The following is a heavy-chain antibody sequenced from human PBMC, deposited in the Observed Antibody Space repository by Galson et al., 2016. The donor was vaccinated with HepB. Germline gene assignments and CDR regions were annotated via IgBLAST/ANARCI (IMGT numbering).Heavy chain of an antibody. Sequence: PLRLSCAASGFAFDDYWMSWVRQGPVKGLEWVANIHKDGNTKAYVGSVQGRFTISRDNAERSVSLQVDGLRPEDTAVYYCVRAVRTDYSGSWWDSWGQGTLVTVSS. CDR2: IHKDGNTK. J-gene: IGHJ5*01. D-gene: IGHD6-13*01. CDR1: GFAFDDYW. V-gene: IGHV3-7*03. CDR3: VRAVRTDYSGSWWDS.